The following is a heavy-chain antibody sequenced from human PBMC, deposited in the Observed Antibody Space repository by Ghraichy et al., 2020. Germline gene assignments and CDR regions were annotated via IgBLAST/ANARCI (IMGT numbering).Heavy chain of an antibody. CDR3: AKERQSASAWYWGIIDD. CDR1: AHVFTPVT. V-gene: IGHV3-30*02. CDR2: IPSRGTHL. D-gene: IGHD6-19*01. J-gene: IGHJ4*02. Sequence: GGSLRLSWTGTAHVFTPVTNSWLVCRLLQELEWVAVIPSRGTHLYYAASVEGRFIISRDNSYNTVSLQMNSLRPEDTAVYYCAKERQSASAWYWGIIDDWGQGTLVTVSS.